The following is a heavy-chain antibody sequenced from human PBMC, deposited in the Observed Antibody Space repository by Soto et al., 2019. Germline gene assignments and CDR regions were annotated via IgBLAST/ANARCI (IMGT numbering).Heavy chain of an antibody. Sequence: QVQLVQSGAEVKKPGASVTVFCKASGYSFSSYYMNWVRQAPGQGLEWMGIINPRDGSPNYAQKVRGKVTMTRDTSTSTFYMELSSLDSEDTAVYYCARGLKWGSYYEYDFDYWGQGSLVTVSS. CDR2: INPRDGSP. J-gene: IGHJ4*02. CDR1: GYSFSSYY. D-gene: IGHD3-16*01. V-gene: IGHV1-46*01. CDR3: ARGLKWGSYYEYDFDY.